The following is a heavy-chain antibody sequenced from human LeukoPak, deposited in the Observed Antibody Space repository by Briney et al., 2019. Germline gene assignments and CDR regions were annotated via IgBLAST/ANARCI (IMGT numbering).Heavy chain of an antibody. Sequence: SETLSLTCTVSGGSISSYYWSWIRQPPGKGLEWIGYIYYSGSTNYNPSLKSRVTISVDTSKNQFSLKLSSVTAADTAVYYCARGSGGGYDSSGKAFDIWGQGTMVTVSS. J-gene: IGHJ3*02. CDR3: ARGSGGGYDSSGKAFDI. CDR1: GGSISSYY. D-gene: IGHD3-22*01. V-gene: IGHV4-59*01. CDR2: IYYSGST.